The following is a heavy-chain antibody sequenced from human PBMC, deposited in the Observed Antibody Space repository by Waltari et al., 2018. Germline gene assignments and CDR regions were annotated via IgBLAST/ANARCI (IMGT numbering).Heavy chain of an antibody. CDR1: GFTFSSYW. D-gene: IGHD4-17*01. V-gene: IGHV3-7*01. J-gene: IGHJ4*02. Sequence: EVQLVESGGGLVQPGGSLRLSCAASGFTFSSYWMSWVRQAPGKGLEWVANIKQDGSEKYYVDSVKGRFTISRDNAKNSLYLQMNSLRAEDTAVYYCAREGGYGDYAGGCIDYWGQGTLVTVSS. CDR2: IKQDGSEK. CDR3: AREGGYGDYAGGCIDY.